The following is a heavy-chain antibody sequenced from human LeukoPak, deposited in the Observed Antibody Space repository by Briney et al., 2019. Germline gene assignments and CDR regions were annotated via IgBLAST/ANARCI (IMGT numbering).Heavy chain of an antibody. D-gene: IGHD6-6*01. V-gene: IGHV4-39*07. CDR3: ARDPKTSLPDY. CDR1: GGSISSSSYY. J-gene: IGHJ4*02. Sequence: SETLSLTCTVSGGSISSSSYYWAWIRQPPGKGLEWIVSMSYSGSTYYNPSLKSRVTISVDTSKNQFSLKLSSVTAADTAVYYCARDPKTSLPDYWGQGTLVTVSS. CDR2: MSYSGST.